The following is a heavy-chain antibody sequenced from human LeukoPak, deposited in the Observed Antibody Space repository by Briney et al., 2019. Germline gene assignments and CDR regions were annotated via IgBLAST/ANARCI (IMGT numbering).Heavy chain of an antibody. V-gene: IGHV3-7*03. Sequence: GGSLRLSCAASGFTFSSYWMSWVRQASGKGLEWVDNIKQDGSEKYYVDSVMGRFSISRDNPKSTVSLQMSSLRAEDTALYYCVRDLHWGGFDVWGQGTMVTVSS. CDR3: VRDLHWGGFDV. J-gene: IGHJ3*01. CDR2: IKQDGSEK. CDR1: GFTFSSYW. D-gene: IGHD7-27*01.